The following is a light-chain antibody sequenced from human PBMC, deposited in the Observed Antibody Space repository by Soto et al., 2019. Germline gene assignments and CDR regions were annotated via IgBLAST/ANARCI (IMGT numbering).Light chain of an antibody. Sequence: EIVLTQSPRTLSLSPGERATLSCRASPSVSSSYLAWCQQKPGQAPRLLIYGGPSMITDIPARFSGSGSGTDFTLAISRLEPEDFAVFYCQKYGSSPNTFGQGTNLEIK. J-gene: IGKJ2*01. V-gene: IGKV3-20*01. CDR3: QKYGSSPNT. CDR1: PSVSSSY. CDR2: GGP.